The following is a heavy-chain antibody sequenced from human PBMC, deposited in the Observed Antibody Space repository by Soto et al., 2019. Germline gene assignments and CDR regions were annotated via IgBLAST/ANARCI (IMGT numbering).Heavy chain of an antibody. CDR2: IHYSGST. J-gene: IGHJ4*02. D-gene: IGHD3-10*01. Sequence: QLQLQESGPGLVKPSETLSLTCTVSGGSISSSSYYWGWIRQPPGKGLEWIGSIHYSGSTYYNSSLKSPVTISVDTSKNQFSLKLSSVTAADTAVYYCARRYGSGNLLSDWGQGTMVTVSS. V-gene: IGHV4-39*01. CDR3: ARRYGSGNLLSD. CDR1: GGSISSSSYY.